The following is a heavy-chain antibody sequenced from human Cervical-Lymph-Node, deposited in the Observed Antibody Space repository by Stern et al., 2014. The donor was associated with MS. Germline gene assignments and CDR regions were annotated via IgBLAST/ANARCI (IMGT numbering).Heavy chain of an antibody. CDR3: AKVAWELLGAFDI. D-gene: IGHD2-15*01. Sequence: QMQLAQSGAEVKKPGASVTVSCKASGYTFIDYYIHWVRQAPGQGFEWLGGINPSTGATNYGQKFQGRVTMTRDTSINAAYVELRRLRSDDTAVYFCAKVAWELLGAFDIWGQGTLITVSS. V-gene: IGHV1-2*02. J-gene: IGHJ3*02. CDR1: GYTFIDYY. CDR2: INPSTGAT.